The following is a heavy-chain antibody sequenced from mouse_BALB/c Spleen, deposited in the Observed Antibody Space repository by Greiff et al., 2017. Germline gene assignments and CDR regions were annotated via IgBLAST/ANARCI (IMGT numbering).Heavy chain of an antibody. J-gene: IGHJ2*01. Sequence: EVKLVESGPGLVKPSQSLSLTCSVTGYSITSGYYWNWIRQFPGNKLEWMGYISYDGSNNYNPSLKIRISITRDTSKNQFFLKLNSVTTEDTATYYCARGIPGKPYFDYWGQGTTLTVSS. CDR3: ARGIPGKPYFDY. D-gene: IGHD2-1*01. CDR1: GYSITSGYY. V-gene: IGHV3-6*02. CDR2: ISYDGSN.